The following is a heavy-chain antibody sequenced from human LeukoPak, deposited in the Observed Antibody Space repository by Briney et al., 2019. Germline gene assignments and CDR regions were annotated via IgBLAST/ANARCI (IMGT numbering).Heavy chain of an antibody. J-gene: IGHJ4*01. D-gene: IGHD3-16*02. CDR3: AKEVITFGGVIADDY. CDR1: GFTFSTYA. Sequence: GRSLRLSCAASGFTFSTYAMHWVRQAPGKGLEWVAFIRYDGSNKYYADSVKGRFTISRDNSKNTLYLQMNSLRAEDTAVYYCAKEVITFGGVIADDYWGHGTLVTVSS. V-gene: IGHV3-30*02. CDR2: IRYDGSNK.